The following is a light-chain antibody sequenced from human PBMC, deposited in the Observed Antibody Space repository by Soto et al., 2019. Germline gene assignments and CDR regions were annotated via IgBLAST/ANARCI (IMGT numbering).Light chain of an antibody. J-gene: IGLJ1*01. CDR1: SSDVAAYYF. V-gene: IGLV2-11*01. CDR3: CSYAGDHTFF. Sequence: QSALTQPRSVSGSPGQSVTISCTGTSSDVAAYYFVSWYQQHPGKAPKLMIYDVTERPSGVPDRFSGSKSGNTASPTISGLQAEDEADYYCCSYAGDHTFFFGTGTKVTVL. CDR2: DVT.